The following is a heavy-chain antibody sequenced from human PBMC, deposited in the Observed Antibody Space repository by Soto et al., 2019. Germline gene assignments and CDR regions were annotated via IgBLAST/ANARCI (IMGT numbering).Heavy chain of an antibody. Sequence: KPSESLSPTCTVSGGSILSYYWTWIRQPPGKGLEWLGYIFYSGSTFYNPSLKSRVTISIHTSKSQFSLQLTSVTAADTAVYYCARGAADTAMVDSWGQGTLVTVSS. J-gene: IGHJ4*02. V-gene: IGHV4-59*01. CDR1: GGSILSYY. CDR2: IFYSGST. D-gene: IGHD5-18*01. CDR3: ARGAADTAMVDS.